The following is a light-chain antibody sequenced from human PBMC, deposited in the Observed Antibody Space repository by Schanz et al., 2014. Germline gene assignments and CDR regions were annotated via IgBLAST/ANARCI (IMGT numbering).Light chain of an antibody. CDR3: CSYAGKYTWV. CDR2: DVS. Sequence: QSVLTQPRSVSGSPGQSVTISCAGTSSDVGGHNYVSWYQQHPGKAPKLIIYDVSVRPSGVPDRFSGSKSVNTASLTISGLQAEDEADYYCCSYAGKYTWVFGGGTKLTVL. CDR1: SSDVGGHNY. V-gene: IGLV2-11*01. J-gene: IGLJ3*02.